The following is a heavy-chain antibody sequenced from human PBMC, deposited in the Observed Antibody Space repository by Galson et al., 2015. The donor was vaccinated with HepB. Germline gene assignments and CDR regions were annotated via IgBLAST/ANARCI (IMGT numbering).Heavy chain of an antibody. CDR1: GFTFSGSA. V-gene: IGHV3-73*01. CDR2: IRSKANSYAT. Sequence: SLRLSCAASGFTFSGSAVHWVRQASGKGLEWVGRIRSKANSYATAYAASVKGRFTISRDDSKNTAYLQMNGLKTEDTAVYYCTRPALAYCGGDCYWTQYWYFDLWGRGTLVTVSS. CDR3: TRPALAYCGGDCYWTQYWYFDL. D-gene: IGHD2-21*02. J-gene: IGHJ2*01.